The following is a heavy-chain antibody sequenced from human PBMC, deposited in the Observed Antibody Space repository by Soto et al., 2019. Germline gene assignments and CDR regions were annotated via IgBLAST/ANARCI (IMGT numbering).Heavy chain of an antibody. CDR1: GGSFTFSGYY. D-gene: IGHD3-16*01. CDR2: INHIGTT. J-gene: IGHJ4*02. Sequence: PSETLSLTCTVYGGSFTFSGYYWSWIRQPPGKGLEWIGEINHIGTTKYNPSLESRVTISLDTSKNHFSLDLSSVTAADTAVYFCAREGGESSDGLYYFDSWGQGSLVTVSS. V-gene: IGHV4-34*01. CDR3: AREGGESSDGLYYFDS.